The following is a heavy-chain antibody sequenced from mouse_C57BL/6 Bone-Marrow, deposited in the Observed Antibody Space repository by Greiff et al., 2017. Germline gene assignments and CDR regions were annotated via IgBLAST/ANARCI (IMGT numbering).Heavy chain of an antibody. CDR2: SRNKANDYTK. V-gene: IGHV7-1*01. Sequence: EVQGVESGGGLVQSGRSLRLSCATSGFTFSDFYMEWVRQAPGKGLEWIAASRNKANDYTKEYSASVKGRFIVSRDTSQSILYLQMNARRAEDTAIYYCASDAPLYYGSSYWYFDVWGTGTTVTVSS. J-gene: IGHJ1*03. CDR3: ASDAPLYYGSSYWYFDV. CDR1: GFTFSDFY. D-gene: IGHD1-1*01.